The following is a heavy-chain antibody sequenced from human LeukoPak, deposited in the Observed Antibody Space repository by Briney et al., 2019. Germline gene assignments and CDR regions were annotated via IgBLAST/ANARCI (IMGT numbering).Heavy chain of an antibody. J-gene: IGHJ5*02. CDR2: MWYDGSNK. CDR3: ARGSEIYDFWSGRTNWFDP. D-gene: IGHD3-3*01. Sequence: GGSLRLSCAASGFTFSSHGMHWVRQAPGKGLEWVAVMWYDGSNKYYADSVKGRFTISRDNSKNTLYLQMNSLRAEDTAVYYCARGSEIYDFWSGRTNWFDPWGQGTLVTVSS. V-gene: IGHV3-33*01. CDR1: GFTFSSHG.